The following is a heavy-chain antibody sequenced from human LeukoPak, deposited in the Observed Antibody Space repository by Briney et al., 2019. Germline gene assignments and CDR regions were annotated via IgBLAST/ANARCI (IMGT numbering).Heavy chain of an antibody. J-gene: IGHJ4*02. V-gene: IGHV4-59*01. D-gene: IGHD2-15*01. CDR3: ASSHMLQYCSRANCGREFDY. CDR2: IYYTGST. Sequence: PSETLSLTCTVSGGSISNYYWTWIRQPPGKGLEWIGYIYYTGSTNYNPSLKSRVTISVDTSTKQFSLKLRSVTSADTAVYYCASSHMLQYCSRANCGREFDYWGQGTLVTVSS. CDR1: GGSISNYY.